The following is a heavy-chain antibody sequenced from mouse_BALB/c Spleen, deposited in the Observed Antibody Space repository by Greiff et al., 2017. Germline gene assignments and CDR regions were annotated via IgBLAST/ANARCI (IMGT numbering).Heavy chain of an antibody. V-gene: IGHV5-15*02. CDR1: GFTFSDYG. CDR3: TRDDGSYAMDY. D-gene: IGHD2-3*01. Sequence: EVKLVESGAGLVQPGGSRKLSCEASGFTFSDYGMAWVRQAPGKGLEWVAFISNLAYSIYYEDTVTGRFTISKENAKNTLYLEMSSLRSEDTAMYYFTRDDGSYAMDYWGQGTSVTVSS. CDR2: ISNLAYSI. J-gene: IGHJ4*01.